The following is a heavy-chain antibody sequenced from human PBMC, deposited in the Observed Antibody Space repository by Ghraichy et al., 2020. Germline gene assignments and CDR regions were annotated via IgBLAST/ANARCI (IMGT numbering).Heavy chain of an antibody. CDR3: ALATRAYSNFHY. Sequence: SVKVSCKASGGTFSSYAISWVRQAPGQGLEWMGGIIPIFGTANYAQKFQGRVTITADKSTSTAYMELSSLRSEDTAVYYCALATRAYSNFHYWGQGTLVTVSS. J-gene: IGHJ4*02. CDR1: GGTFSSYA. CDR2: IIPIFGTA. D-gene: IGHD4-11*01. V-gene: IGHV1-69*06.